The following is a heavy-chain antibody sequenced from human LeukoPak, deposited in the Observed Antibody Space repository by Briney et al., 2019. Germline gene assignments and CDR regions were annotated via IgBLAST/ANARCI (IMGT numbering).Heavy chain of an antibody. D-gene: IGHD3-10*01. J-gene: IGHJ4*02. V-gene: IGHV3-30*03. CDR3: ATDSAGRVTMVRGPLDY. Sequence: GGSLRLSCAASGFTFSSYGMHWARQAPGKGLEWVALISYDGSNKYYADSLKGRFTISRDNSKNTLYLQMNSLRPEDTAVYYCATDSAGRVTMVRGPLDYWGQGTLVTVSS. CDR1: GFTFSSYG. CDR2: ISYDGSNK.